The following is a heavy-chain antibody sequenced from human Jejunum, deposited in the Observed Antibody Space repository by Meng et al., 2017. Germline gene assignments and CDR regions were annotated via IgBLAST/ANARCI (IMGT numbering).Heavy chain of an antibody. J-gene: IGHJ4*02. V-gene: IGHV4-4*07. CDR2: IYTSGST. D-gene: IGHD3-10*01. CDR3: ARAYGSYTGEGFDY. Sequence: SETLSLTCTVSGGSMSSYYWSWIRQPAGKGLEWIGRIYTSGSTDYNPSLKSRVTMSIDTSKNQFSLKVSSVTAADTAIYYCARAYGSYTGEGFDYWGQGTLVTVSS. CDR1: GGSMSSYY.